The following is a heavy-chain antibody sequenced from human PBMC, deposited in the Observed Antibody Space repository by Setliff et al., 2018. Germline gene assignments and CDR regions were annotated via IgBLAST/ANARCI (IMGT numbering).Heavy chain of an antibody. CDR3: AGHENDYGDYDDAFDI. D-gene: IGHD4-17*01. CDR2: IYYSGAT. CDR1: GDSINPYY. V-gene: IGHV4-59*08. J-gene: IGHJ3*02. Sequence: PSETLSLTCSVSGDSINPYYWTWIRQPPGKGLEWIGFIYYSGATTYNPSLKSRVTISVDTSKNQFSLKVSSVTAADTAVYYCAGHENDYGDYDDAFDIWGQGTMVTVSS.